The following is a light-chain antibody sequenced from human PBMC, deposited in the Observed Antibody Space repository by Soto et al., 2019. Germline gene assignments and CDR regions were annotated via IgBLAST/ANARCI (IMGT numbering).Light chain of an antibody. V-gene: IGLV1-44*01. CDR3: AAWDDSLSGVV. CDR1: SSNIGSYT. CDR2: GND. Sequence: QSVLTQPPSASGTPGQRVTISCSGGSSNIGSYTVNWYQQLPGTAPKLLVYGNDQRPSGVPDRFSGSKSGTSASLAISGLQSEDEADYYCAAWDDSLSGVVFGGGTKLTVL. J-gene: IGLJ2*01.